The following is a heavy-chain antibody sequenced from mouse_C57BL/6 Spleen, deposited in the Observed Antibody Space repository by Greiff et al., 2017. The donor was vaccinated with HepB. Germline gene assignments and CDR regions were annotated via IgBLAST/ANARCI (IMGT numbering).Heavy chain of an antibody. D-gene: IGHD2-4*01. J-gene: IGHJ2*01. CDR1: GFTFSDYY. V-gene: IGHV5-16*01. CDR2: INYDGSST. CDR3: ARDPGNDYDENYFDY. Sequence: EVHLVESEGGLVQPGSSMKLSCTASGFTFSDYYMAWVRQVPEKGLEWVANINYDGSSTYYLDSLKSRFIISRDNAKNILYLQMSSLKSEDTATYYCARDPGNDYDENYFDYWGQGTTLTVSS.